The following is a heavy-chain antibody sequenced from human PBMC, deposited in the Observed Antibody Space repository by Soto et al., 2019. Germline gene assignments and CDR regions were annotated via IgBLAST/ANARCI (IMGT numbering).Heavy chain of an antibody. D-gene: IGHD5-12*01. CDR1: GDSVSSNTAS. CDR3: AKGDNLGPKTGYAFDP. CDR2: TYFRSKWYN. J-gene: IGHJ5*02. V-gene: IGHV6-1*01. Sequence: PSQTLSLPCAISGDSVSSNTASWNWIRQSPSRGLEWLGRTYFRSKWYNDYAVSVKSRIIINPDTSSNQFSLQLNSVTPEDTAVYVCAKGDNLGPKTGYAFDPWGQGIMVTVSS.